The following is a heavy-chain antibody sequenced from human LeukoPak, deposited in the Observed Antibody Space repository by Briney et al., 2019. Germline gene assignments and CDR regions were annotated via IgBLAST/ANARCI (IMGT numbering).Heavy chain of an antibody. Sequence: GGSLRLSRDASGFIFSDYYMSWARQAPGKGLEWISYISNPSSTKYYADSVKGRFTISRDNAKNSLYLQMNSLRAEDTAVYYCATDGGPEYSSSWYLYWGQGTLVTVSS. D-gene: IGHD6-13*01. J-gene: IGHJ4*02. CDR3: ATDGGPEYSSSWYLY. V-gene: IGHV3-11*04. CDR1: GFIFSDYY. CDR2: ISNPSSTK.